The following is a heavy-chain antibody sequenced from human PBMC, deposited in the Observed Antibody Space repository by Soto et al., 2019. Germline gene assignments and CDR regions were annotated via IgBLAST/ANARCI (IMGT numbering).Heavy chain of an antibody. D-gene: IGHD2-21*02. CDR1: GGYFSANY. Sequence: SETLSLTCGIYGGYFSANYWSWIRQTPGKGLEWLGEINHAGSTDYNPSLKGRITISADTSKNQFSLKLSSMTAADTAVYYCARDGVWGDSGSLFDYWGQGTLVTVSS. CDR3: ARDGVWGDSGSLFDY. V-gene: IGHV4-34*01. CDR2: INHAGST. J-gene: IGHJ4*02.